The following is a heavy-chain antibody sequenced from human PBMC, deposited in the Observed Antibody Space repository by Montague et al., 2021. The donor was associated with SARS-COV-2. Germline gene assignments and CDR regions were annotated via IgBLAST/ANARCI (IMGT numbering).Heavy chain of an antibody. CDR3: TRLPRGSGTWGYFDY. CDR1: DGSIRSYY. D-gene: IGHD3-10*01. CDR2: MHDSATA. V-gene: IGHV4-59*08. Sequence: SEPLSLTCTVSDGSIRSYYWNWMRQSPGKGLEWIGYMHDSATANYNPSLRSPVTLMADAFRNQLSLAPSYVTAADTAMYYCTRLPRGSGTWGYFDYWAQGTLVTVSS. J-gene: IGHJ4*02.